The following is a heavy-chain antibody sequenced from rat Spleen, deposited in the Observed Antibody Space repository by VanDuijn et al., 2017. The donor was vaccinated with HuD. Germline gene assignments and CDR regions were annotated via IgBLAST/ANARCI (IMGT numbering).Heavy chain of an antibody. CDR1: GFTFSNYG. CDR2: IRYDGSST. V-gene: IGHV5-29*01. Sequence: EVQLVESGGGLVQPGRSLKLSCAASGFTFSNYGMAWVCQTPTKGLEWVATIRYDGSSTFYRDSVRGRFTVSRDNAKSTLYLQMNSLRSEDTATYYCTRRYSSYIYRYFDYWGQGVMVTVSS. J-gene: IGHJ2*01. CDR3: TRRYSSYIYRYFDY. D-gene: IGHD1-2*01.